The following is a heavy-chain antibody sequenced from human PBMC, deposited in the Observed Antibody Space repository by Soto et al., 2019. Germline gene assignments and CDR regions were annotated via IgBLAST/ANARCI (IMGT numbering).Heavy chain of an antibody. CDR2: IDWDDDK. CDR1: GFSLSTSGMR. V-gene: IGHV2-70*04. J-gene: IGHJ6*02. D-gene: IGHD1-26*01. Sequence: SGPTLVNPTQTLTLTCTFSGFSLSTSGMRVSWIRQPPGTALELLARIDWDDDKFYSTSLKTRLTISKDTSKNQVVLTMTNMDPVDTPTYYCAQGSYYYYGMDVWAQGTTVTVSS. CDR3: AQGSYYYYGMDV.